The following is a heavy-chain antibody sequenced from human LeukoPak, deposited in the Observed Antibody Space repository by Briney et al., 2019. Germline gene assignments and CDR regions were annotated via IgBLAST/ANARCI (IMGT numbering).Heavy chain of an antibody. Sequence: ASVKVSCKASGYTFSSYGISWVRQAPGQGLEWMGWISNYNGNTNYAQKVQGRVTMTTDTSTSTAYMELRSLRSDDTALYYCARDPRYRGYCSSTSCHWTDYWGQGTLVTVSS. CDR1: GYTFSSYG. D-gene: IGHD2-2*01. J-gene: IGHJ4*02. CDR2: ISNYNGNT. V-gene: IGHV1-18*04. CDR3: ARDPRYRGYCSSTSCHWTDY.